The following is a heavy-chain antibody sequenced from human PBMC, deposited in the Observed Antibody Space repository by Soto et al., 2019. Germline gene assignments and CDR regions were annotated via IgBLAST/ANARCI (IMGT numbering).Heavy chain of an antibody. CDR2: ISWNSGSI. Sequence: PGGSPRLSCAASGVTFDDYAMDGVRQAPGKGLEWVSGISWNSGSIGYADSVKGRFTISRDNAKNSLYLQMNSLRAEDTALYYCAKGYQFYYYYMDVWGKGTTVTVSS. J-gene: IGHJ6*03. V-gene: IGHV3-9*01. CDR3: AKGYQFYYYYMDV. CDR1: GVTFDDYA. D-gene: IGHD2-2*01.